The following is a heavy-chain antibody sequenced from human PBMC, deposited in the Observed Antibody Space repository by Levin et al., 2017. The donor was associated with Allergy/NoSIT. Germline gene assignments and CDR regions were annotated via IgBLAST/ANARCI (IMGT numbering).Heavy chain of an antibody. V-gene: IGHV3-74*01. CDR1: GFTFSSYW. CDR3: VRGGGSTGGDY. J-gene: IGHJ4*02. Sequence: GGSLRLSCVVSGFTFSSYWMHWVRQAPGKGLVWVSVISTDGTTINYADSVKGRFTISRDNSKNTLFLQMNSLRVDDTALYYCVRGGGSTGGDYWGQGTLVTVSS. CDR2: ISTDGTTI. D-gene: IGHD1-26*01.